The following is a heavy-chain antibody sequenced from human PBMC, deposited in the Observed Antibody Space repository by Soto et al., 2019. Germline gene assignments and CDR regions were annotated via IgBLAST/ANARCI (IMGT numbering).Heavy chain of an antibody. CDR2: INDDGSST. CDR1: GFTFSMYW. J-gene: IGHJ4*02. V-gene: IGHV3-74*01. D-gene: IGHD1-1*01. Sequence: GGSLRLSCAASGFTFSMYWMHWVRQVPGKGPEWVSRINDDGSSTDYADSVKGRFTISRDNAKNTLYLQMNDLRAEDTAVYYCTRGPRSTSTGTGAFWGQGTLVTVSS. CDR3: TRGPRSTSTGTGAF.